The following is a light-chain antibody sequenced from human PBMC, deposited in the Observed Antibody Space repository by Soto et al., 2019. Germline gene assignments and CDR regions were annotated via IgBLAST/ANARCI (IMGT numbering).Light chain of an antibody. J-gene: IGKJ3*01. V-gene: IGKV3-15*01. CDR1: QSVSSN. CDR3: RQYNNWPFT. CDR2: GAS. Sequence: EIVMTQSPPTLSVSPGERATLSCRASQSVSSNLAWYQQKPGQAPRLLIYGASTRATGIPARFSGSGSGTEFTLTISSLQSEDFAVYYCRQYNNWPFTFGPGTKVDIK.